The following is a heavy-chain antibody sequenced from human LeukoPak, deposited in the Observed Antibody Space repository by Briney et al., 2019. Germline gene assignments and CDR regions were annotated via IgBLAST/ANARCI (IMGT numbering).Heavy chain of an antibody. D-gene: IGHD3-22*01. J-gene: IGHJ5*01. CDR1: GFTFRSYW. V-gene: IGHV3-7*04. Sequence: PGGSLRLSCAASGFTFRSYWMGWVRQAPGKGLEWVANIDQDGSQKHYLDSVNGRFTISRDNAKNSLNLQVNSLRAEDTAVYYCARVNYESNGRYDSWGQGTLVTVPS. CDR3: ARVNYESNGRYDS. CDR2: IDQDGSQK.